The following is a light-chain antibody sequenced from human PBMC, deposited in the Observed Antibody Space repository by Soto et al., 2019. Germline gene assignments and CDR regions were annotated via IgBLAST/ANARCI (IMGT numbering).Light chain of an antibody. J-gene: IGKJ5*01. CDR3: QQAASFPIT. CDR1: QSISSW. V-gene: IGKV1-5*01. Sequence: DIQMTQSPSTLSASLGDSVTITCRASQSISSWLAWYQQKPGKAPKLLIYDASSLESGVPSRFSGSGSGTEFTLTISSLQPDDFATYYCQQAASFPITFGQGTRLEIK. CDR2: DAS.